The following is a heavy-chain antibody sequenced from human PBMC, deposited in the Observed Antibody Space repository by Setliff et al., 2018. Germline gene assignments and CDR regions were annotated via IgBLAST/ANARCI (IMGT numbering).Heavy chain of an antibody. CDR2: IHHSGKA. CDR1: GFSISSGYY. Sequence: SGTLSLTCAVSGFSISSGYYWGWIRQPPGKGLEWIVNIHHSGKAYYNPSLKGRVTMSVDTSKNHVSLKLSSVTAADTAVYYCARAHTWSLPNDNSGYPGWFDPWGQGTLVTVSS. D-gene: IGHD3-22*01. CDR3: ARAHTWSLPNDNSGYPGWFDP. J-gene: IGHJ5*02. V-gene: IGHV4-38-2*01.